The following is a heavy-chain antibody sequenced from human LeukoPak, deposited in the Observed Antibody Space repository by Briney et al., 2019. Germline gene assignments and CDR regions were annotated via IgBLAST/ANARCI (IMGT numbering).Heavy chain of an antibody. J-gene: IGHJ4*02. CDR3: ARDHLYYFDY. CDR2: ISYDGSNK. V-gene: IGHV3-30*03. CDR1: GFTFSSYG. Sequence: GGSLRLSCAASGFTFSSYGMHWVRQAPGKGLEWVAVISYDGSNKYYADSMKGRFTISRDNSKNTLYLQMNSLRAEDTAVYYCARDHLYYFDYWGQGTLVTVSS.